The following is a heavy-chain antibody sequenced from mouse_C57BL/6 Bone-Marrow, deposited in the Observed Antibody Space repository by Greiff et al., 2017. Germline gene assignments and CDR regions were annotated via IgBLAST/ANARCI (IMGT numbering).Heavy chain of an antibody. CDR2: IYPGSGNT. CDR3: ARGDYGSSYWYFDV. Sequence: VKLQQSRAELVRPGASVKLSCKASGYTFTDYYINWVKQRPGQGLEWIARIYPGSGNTYYNEKFKGKATLTAEKSSSTAYMQLSSLTSEDSAVYFCARGDYGSSYWYFDVWGTGTTVTVSS. J-gene: IGHJ1*03. V-gene: IGHV1-76*01. D-gene: IGHD1-1*01. CDR1: GYTFTDYY.